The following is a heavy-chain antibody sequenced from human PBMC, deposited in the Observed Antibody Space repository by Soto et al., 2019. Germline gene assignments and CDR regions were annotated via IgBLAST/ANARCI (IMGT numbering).Heavy chain of an antibody. V-gene: IGHV4-59*01. D-gene: IGHD3-3*01. J-gene: IGHJ3*02. CDR1: GGSISSYY. CDR2: IYYSGST. Sequence: SETLSLTCTVSGGSISSYYWSWLRQPPGKGLEWIGYIYYSGSTNYNPSLKSRVTISVDTSKNQFSLKLSSVTAADTAVYYCATPGRPATYYDFWSGYPTPDAFDIWGQGTMVTVSS. CDR3: ATPGRPATYYDFWSGYPTPDAFDI.